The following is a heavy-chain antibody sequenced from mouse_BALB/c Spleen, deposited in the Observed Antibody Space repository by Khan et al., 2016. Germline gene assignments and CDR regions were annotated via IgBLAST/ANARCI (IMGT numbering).Heavy chain of an antibody. CDR2: IDPFNGGT. CDR1: GYSFTSYY. V-gene: IGHV1S135*01. CDR3: ASSTRSFYAMDY. J-gene: IGHJ4*01. D-gene: IGHD1-1*01. Sequence: MQLEESGPELMKPGASVKISCKASGYSFTSYYMHWVKQSHGKSLEWIGYIDPFNGGTSYNQKFKGKATLTVDKSSSTAYMHLSSLTSEDSAVYYGASSTRSFYAMDYWGQGTSVTVSS.